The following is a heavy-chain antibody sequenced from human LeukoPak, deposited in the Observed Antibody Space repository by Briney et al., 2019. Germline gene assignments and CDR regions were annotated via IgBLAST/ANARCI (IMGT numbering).Heavy chain of an antibody. CDR3: EVTDKLGYPVWGSYRGDYYMDV. V-gene: IGHV1-69*06. CDR1: GGTFSSYA. D-gene: IGHD3-16*02. Sequence: SVKVSCKASGGTFSSYAISWVRQAPGQGLEWMGGIIPIFGTANYAQKFQGRVTITADKSTSTAYMELSSLRSEDTAVYYCEVTDKLGYPVWGSYRGDYYMDVWGKGTTVTVSS. CDR2: IIPIFGTA. J-gene: IGHJ6*03.